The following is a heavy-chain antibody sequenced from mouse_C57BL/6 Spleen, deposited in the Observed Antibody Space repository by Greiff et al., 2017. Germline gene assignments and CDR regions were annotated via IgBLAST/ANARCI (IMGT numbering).Heavy chain of an antibody. J-gene: IGHJ2*01. Sequence: EVQRVESGPELVKPGASVKISCKASGYSFTGYYMNWVKQSPEKSLEWIGEINPSTGGTTYNQKFKAKATLTVDKSSSTAYMQLKSLTSEDSAVYYCARLYYSNSFDYWGQGTTLTVSS. CDR3: ARLYYSNSFDY. D-gene: IGHD2-5*01. V-gene: IGHV1-42*01. CDR1: GYSFTGYY. CDR2: INPSTGGT.